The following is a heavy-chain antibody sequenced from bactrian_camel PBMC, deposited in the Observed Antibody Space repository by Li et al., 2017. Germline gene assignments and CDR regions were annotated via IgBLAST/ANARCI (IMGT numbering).Heavy chain of an antibody. CDR1: GFTFGDVT. D-gene: IGHD3*01. Sequence: VQLVVSGGGLVQPGGSLRLSCVGPGFTFGDVTMTWVRQIPGKGFEWVSSISSGGGSTFYAASAKGRFTISRDNPKSTVFLQLNSLRTDDTGVYYCAGSDRNMIYEYRDWGQGTQVTVS. CDR3: AGSDRNMIYEYRD. V-gene: IGHV3S40*01. J-gene: IGHJ4*01. CDR2: ISSGGGST.